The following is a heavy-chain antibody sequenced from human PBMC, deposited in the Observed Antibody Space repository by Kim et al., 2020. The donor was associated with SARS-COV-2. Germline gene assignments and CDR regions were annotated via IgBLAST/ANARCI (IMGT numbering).Heavy chain of an antibody. CDR2: INHSGST. J-gene: IGHJ4*02. D-gene: IGHD6-13*01. CDR1: GGSFSGYY. Sequence: SETLSLTCAVYGGSFSGYYWSWIRQPPGKGLEWIGEINHSGSTNYNPSLKSRVTISVDTSKNQFSLKLSSVTAADTAVYYCARGVAAAGPRGMYYFDYWGQGTLVTVSS. V-gene: IGHV4-34*01. CDR3: ARGVAAAGPRGMYYFDY.